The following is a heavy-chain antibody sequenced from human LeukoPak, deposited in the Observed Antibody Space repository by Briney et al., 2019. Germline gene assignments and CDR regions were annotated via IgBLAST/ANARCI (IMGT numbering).Heavy chain of an antibody. CDR1: GGSVSSGSYY. CDR2: VYYSGNT. J-gene: IGHJ4*02. CDR3: ARRSVGGGERFDY. Sequence: SETLSLTCTVSGGSVSSGSYYSTWIRQPPGKGLEWIGYVYYSGNTNYSPSLKSRVTISVDTSKNQFSLKLTSVTAADTAVYYCARRSVGGGERFDYWGQGTLVTVSS. D-gene: IGHD3-16*01. V-gene: IGHV4-61*01.